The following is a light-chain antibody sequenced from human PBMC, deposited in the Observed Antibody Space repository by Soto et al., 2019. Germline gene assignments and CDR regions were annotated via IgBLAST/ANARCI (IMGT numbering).Light chain of an antibody. J-gene: IGKJ1*01. CDR2: DAS. CDR3: QQYNDWPLT. CDR1: QSVSSY. Sequence: EIVLTQSPATLSLSPGERAPLSCRASQSVSSYLAWYPQKPGQAPRLLIYDASNRATGIPARFSGTGSGTEFTLTISSLQSEDFALYYCQQYNDWPLTFGQGTKVDI. V-gene: IGKV3-11*01.